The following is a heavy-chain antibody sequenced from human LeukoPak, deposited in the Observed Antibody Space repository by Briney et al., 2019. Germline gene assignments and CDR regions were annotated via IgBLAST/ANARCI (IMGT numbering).Heavy chain of an antibody. CDR3: AKQRDYYDSSGYYRGYYFDY. CDR1: GFTFSSYA. D-gene: IGHD3-22*01. J-gene: IGHJ4*02. CDR2: ISGSSTRT. Sequence: PSGGSLRLSCADSGFTFSSYAMSWVRQAPGKGLEWVSSISGSSTRTYYADSVKGRFTVSRDNPKNTLYLQVNSLRAEDTAVYYCAKQRDYYDSSGYYRGYYFDYWGQGTLVTVSS. V-gene: IGHV3-23*01.